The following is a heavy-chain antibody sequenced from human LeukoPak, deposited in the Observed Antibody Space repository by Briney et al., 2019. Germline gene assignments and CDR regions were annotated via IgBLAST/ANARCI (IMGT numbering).Heavy chain of an antibody. CDR3: ARAEWELPRFDY. CDR1: GYTSTGYY. Sequence: ASVKVSCKASGYTSTGYYMHWVRQAPGQGLEWMGWINPNSGGTNYAQKFQGRVTMTRDTSISTAYMELSRLRSDDTAVYYCARAEWELPRFDYWGQGTLVTVSS. D-gene: IGHD1-26*01. J-gene: IGHJ4*02. CDR2: INPNSGGT. V-gene: IGHV1-2*02.